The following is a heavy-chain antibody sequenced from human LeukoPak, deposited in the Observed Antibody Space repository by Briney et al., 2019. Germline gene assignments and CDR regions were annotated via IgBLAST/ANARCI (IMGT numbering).Heavy chain of an antibody. CDR3: ARVRRYYDSSGCYQYYFDY. CDR1: GGSFSGYY. D-gene: IGHD3-22*01. Sequence: PSETLSLTCAVYGGSFSGYYWSWIRQPPGKGLEWIGEINHSGSTNYNPSLKSRVTISVDTSKNQFSLKLSSVTAADTAVYYCARVRRYYDSSGCYQYYFDYWGQGTLVTVSS. V-gene: IGHV4-34*01. J-gene: IGHJ4*02. CDR2: INHSGST.